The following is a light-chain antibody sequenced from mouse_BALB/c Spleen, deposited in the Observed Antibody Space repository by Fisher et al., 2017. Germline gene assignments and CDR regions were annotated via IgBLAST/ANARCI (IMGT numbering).Light chain of an antibody. CDR2: STS. V-gene: IGKV4-57*01. J-gene: IGKJ5*01. Sequence: IVMIQTTAIMSASPGEKVTITCSASSSVSYMHWYQQKSGASPKLWIYSTSNLASGVPARFSGSGSGTSYSLTISRMEAEDAATYYCQQWSSYPLTFGAGTKLELK. CDR3: QQWSSYPLT. CDR1: SSVSY.